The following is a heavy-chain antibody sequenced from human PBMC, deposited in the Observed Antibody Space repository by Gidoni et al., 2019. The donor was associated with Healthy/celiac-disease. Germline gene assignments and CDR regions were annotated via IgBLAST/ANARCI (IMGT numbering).Heavy chain of an antibody. CDR3: ARGVGGNYNYFDY. J-gene: IGHJ4*02. CDR2: IYYSGST. V-gene: IGHV4-59*01. Sequence: QVQLQESGPGLVKPSETLSLTCPVSGGSISSYYWSWIRQPPGKGLEWIGYIYYSGSTNYNPSLKSRVTISVDTSKNQFSLKLSSVTAADTAVYYCARGVGGNYNYFDYWGQGTLVTVSS. D-gene: IGHD4-4*01. CDR1: GGSISSYY.